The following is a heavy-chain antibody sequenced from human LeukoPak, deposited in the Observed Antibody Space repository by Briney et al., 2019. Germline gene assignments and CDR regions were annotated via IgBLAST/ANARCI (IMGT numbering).Heavy chain of an antibody. V-gene: IGHV3-23*01. CDR3: TTQIVMWLVQPAQHDY. Sequence: GGSLRLSCAASGFTFSSYAMSWVRQAPGKGLEWVSAISGSGGSTYYADSVKGRFTISRDNSKNTLYLQMNSLKTEDTAVYYCTTQIVMWLVQPAQHDYWGQGTLVTVSS. CDR2: ISGSGGST. J-gene: IGHJ4*02. CDR1: GFTFSSYA. D-gene: IGHD6-19*01.